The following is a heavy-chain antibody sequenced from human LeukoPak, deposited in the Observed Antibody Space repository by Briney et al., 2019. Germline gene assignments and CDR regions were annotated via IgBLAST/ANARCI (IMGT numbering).Heavy chain of an antibody. CDR1: GGSFSGYY. D-gene: IGHD5-12*01. J-gene: IGHJ6*02. CDR2: VYYIGTT. CDR3: AGSPPDKVVVWNV. V-gene: IGHV4-59*01. Sequence: TLSLTCXVYGGSFSGYYWSRIRQPPGKELEWIAYVYYIGTTYYNPSLKSRVTISTDMSKNQFSLTLNSVTAADTAVYFCAGSPPDKVVVWNVWGQGTAVTVSS.